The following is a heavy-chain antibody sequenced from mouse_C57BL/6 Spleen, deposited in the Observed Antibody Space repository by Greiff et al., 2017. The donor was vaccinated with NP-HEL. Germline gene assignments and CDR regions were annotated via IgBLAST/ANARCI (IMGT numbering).Heavy chain of an antibody. D-gene: IGHD2-4*01. V-gene: IGHV5-16*01. CDR3: ARGGGYDYDGAMDY. J-gene: IGHJ4*01. Sequence: DVKLVESEGGLVQPGSSMKLSCTASGFTFSDYYMAWVRQVPEKGLEWVANINYDGSSTYYLDSLKSRFIISRDNAKNILYLQMSSLKSEDTATYYCARGGGYDYDGAMDYWGQGTSVTVSS. CDR2: INYDGSST. CDR1: GFTFSDYY.